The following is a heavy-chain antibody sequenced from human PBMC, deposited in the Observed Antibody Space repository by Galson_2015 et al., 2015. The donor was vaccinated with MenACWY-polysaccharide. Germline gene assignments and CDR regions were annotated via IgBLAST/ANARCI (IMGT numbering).Heavy chain of an antibody. J-gene: IGHJ4*02. CDR2: MNPNSGNT. V-gene: IGHV1-8*01. CDR1: GYTFTSYD. CDR3: ASTKDGTHYFDY. Sequence: SVKVSCKASGYTFTSYDINWVRQATGQGLEWMGWMNPNSGNTGYAQKFQGRVTMTRNTSISTVYMELSSLTSEDTDVYYCASTKDGTHYFDYWGQGTLVTVSS. D-gene: IGHD6-13*01.